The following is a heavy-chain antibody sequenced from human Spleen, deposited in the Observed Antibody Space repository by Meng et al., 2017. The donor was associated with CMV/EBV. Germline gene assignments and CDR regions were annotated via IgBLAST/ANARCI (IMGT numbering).Heavy chain of an antibody. CDR1: GGTFSSYV. Sequence: SVKVSCKASGGTFSSYVISWVRQAPGQGLEWMGGIIPILGIANYAQKFQGRVTITADKSTSTAYMELSSLRSEDTAVYYCAREVREEPYSDWGQGTLVTVSS. J-gene: IGHJ4*02. D-gene: IGHD1-14*01. CDR3: AREVREEPYSD. CDR2: IIPILGIA. V-gene: IGHV1-69*10.